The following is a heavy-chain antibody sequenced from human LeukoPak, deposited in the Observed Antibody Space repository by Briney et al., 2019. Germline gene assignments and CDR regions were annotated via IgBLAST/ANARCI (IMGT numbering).Heavy chain of an antibody. D-gene: IGHD3-10*01. CDR2: IKQDGSET. CDR1: GFTFRSYW. V-gene: IGHV3-7*01. J-gene: IGHJ5*02. Sequence: GGSLRLSRAASGFTFRSYWMTWVRQSPGKGLEWVANIKQDGSETYHVDSVKGRFTISRDNAKDSLYLEMNSLRAEDTAVYYCARGGQAGTGDLWGQGTLVTVSS. CDR3: ARGGQAGTGDL.